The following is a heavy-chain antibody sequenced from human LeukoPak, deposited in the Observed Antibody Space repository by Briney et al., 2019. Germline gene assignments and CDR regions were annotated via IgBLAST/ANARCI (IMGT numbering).Heavy chain of an antibody. CDR3: ARQEGTAVVHKMGNWFDP. D-gene: IGHD3-22*01. J-gene: IGHJ5*02. Sequence: SETLSLTCSVSGGSISSNLYYWGWVRQPPGKGLEWIGSKYYSGSTYYNPSLKSRVTISVDTSKNQFSLKLRSVSAADTAVYYCARQEGTAVVHKMGNWFDPWGQGTLVTVSS. CDR1: GGSISSNLYY. V-gene: IGHV4-39*01. CDR2: KYYSGST.